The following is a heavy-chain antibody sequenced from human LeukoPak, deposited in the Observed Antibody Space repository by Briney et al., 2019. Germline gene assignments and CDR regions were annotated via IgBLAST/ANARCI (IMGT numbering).Heavy chain of an antibody. J-gene: IGHJ4*02. V-gene: IGHV3-33*06. D-gene: IGHD6-19*01. CDR1: GFTFSSYG. CDR2: IWYDGSNK. CDR3: AKDPYSTGLFQGYYFDY. Sequence: GGSLRLSCAASGFTFSSYGMHWVRQAPGKGLEWVAVIWYDGSNKYYADSVKGRFTISRDNSKNTLYLQMDSLRDGDTAVYYCAKDPYSTGLFQGYYFDYWGQGTLVTVSS.